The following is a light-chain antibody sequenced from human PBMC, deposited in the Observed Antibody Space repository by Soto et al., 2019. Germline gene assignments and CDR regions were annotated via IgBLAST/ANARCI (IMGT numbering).Light chain of an antibody. CDR2: GAS. V-gene: IGKV3-20*01. CDR1: QSVSSSF. J-gene: IGKJ4*01. CDR3: QQHDNSPLT. Sequence: DIVLTQSPGTLSLSPGETAALSCRASQSVSSSFLAWYQQKPGQAPRLLIYGASNRATGIPDRFSGSGSGTDFTLIISRLEPEDFAVYYCQQHDNSPLTFGGGTKVDIK.